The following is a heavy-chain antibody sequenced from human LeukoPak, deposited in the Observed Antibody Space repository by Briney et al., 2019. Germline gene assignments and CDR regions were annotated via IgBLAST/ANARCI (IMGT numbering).Heavy chain of an antibody. Sequence: PGGSLRLSCAASGFTLSDYYMNWIRQAPGKGLEWISYISSATGSIISYADSVKGRFTISRDNAKNSIFLQMNSLGAEDTAVYYCARPLRGTTVEFDSWGPGTLVTVSS. D-gene: IGHD5-12*01. CDR3: ARPLRGTTVEFDS. CDR2: ISSATGSII. CDR1: GFTLSDYY. V-gene: IGHV3-11*01. J-gene: IGHJ4*02.